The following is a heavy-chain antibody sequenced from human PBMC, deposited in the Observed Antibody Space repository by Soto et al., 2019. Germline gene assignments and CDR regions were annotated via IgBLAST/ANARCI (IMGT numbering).Heavy chain of an antibody. CDR1: GGSISSDDCY. J-gene: IGHJ4*02. Sequence: QVQLQESGPGLVKPSQTLSLTCTVSGGSISSDDCYWSWIRQPPGKGLEWIGYIYYSGSTYYNPSLKSRSTISLDASKNQFSLKLSSVTAADTAVYYCARGGKYPFDYWGQGTLVTVCS. D-gene: IGHD3-10*01. CDR2: IYYSGST. V-gene: IGHV4-30-4*01. CDR3: ARGGKYPFDY.